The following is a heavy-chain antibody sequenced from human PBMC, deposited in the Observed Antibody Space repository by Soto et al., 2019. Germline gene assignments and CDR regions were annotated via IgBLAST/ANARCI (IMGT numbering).Heavy chain of an antibody. CDR3: ARVVGSWYVFNY. J-gene: IGHJ4*02. V-gene: IGHV1-69*05. D-gene: IGHD6-13*01. CDR2: IVPIFGTA. CDR1: GGTFSSYA. Sequence: GASVKVSCKASGGTFSSYAVSWVRQAPGQGLEWMGGIVPIFGTAKYSQKFQGRVTITRDTSASTAYMELSSLRSEDTAVYYCARVVGSWYVFNYWGQGTLVPVSS.